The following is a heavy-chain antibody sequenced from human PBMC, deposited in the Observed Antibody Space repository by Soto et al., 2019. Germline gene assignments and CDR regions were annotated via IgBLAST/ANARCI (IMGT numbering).Heavy chain of an antibody. CDR3: ARDPSHETYDSSGYYPFDY. CDR2: ISYDGSNK. CDR1: GFTFSSYA. J-gene: IGHJ4*02. Sequence: GGSLRLSCAASGFTFSSYAMHWVRQAPGKGLEWVAVISYDGSNKYYADSVKGRFTISRDNSKNTLYLQMNSLRAEDTAVYYCARDPSHETYDSSGYYPFDYWGQGTLVTVSS. D-gene: IGHD3-22*01. V-gene: IGHV3-30-3*01.